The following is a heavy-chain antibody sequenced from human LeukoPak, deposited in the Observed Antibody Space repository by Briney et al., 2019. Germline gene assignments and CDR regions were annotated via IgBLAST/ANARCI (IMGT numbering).Heavy chain of an antibody. Sequence: GGSLRLSCADSGLTFRRYWMNWLRQAPGKGLEWVANIKQDGSEKYYVDSVKGRFTISRDNAKNSLYLQMNSLRAEDTALYYCARDGDYYDSSGYYNWFDPWGQGTLVTVSS. CDR3: ARDGDYYDSSGYYNWFDP. CDR2: IKQDGSEK. J-gene: IGHJ5*02. V-gene: IGHV3-7*03. D-gene: IGHD3-22*01. CDR1: GLTFRRYW.